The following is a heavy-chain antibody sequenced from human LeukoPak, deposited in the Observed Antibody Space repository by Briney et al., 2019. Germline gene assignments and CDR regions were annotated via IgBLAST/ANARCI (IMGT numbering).Heavy chain of an antibody. CDR1: GFTFSSYA. CDR2: VSANGVST. D-gene: IGHD3-10*01. CDR3: ARDFLTIYDY. V-gene: IGHV3-23*01. Sequence: GGSLRLSCAASGFTFSSYAMNWVRQAPGKGVDWVSTVSANGVSTFYADSVKGRFTISRDNSKNTLYLQMNSLRVEDTAVYYCARDFLTIYDYWGQGTLVTASS. J-gene: IGHJ4*02.